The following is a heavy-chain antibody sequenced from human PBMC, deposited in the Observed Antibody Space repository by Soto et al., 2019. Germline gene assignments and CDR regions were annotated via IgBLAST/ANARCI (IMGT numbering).Heavy chain of an antibody. CDR1: GFTLTSSA. D-gene: IGHD3-3*01. J-gene: IGHJ5*02. V-gene: IGHV1-58*02. CDR3: GTLRDFWSGYYRNLHPNWFAP. CDR2: IVVGSGDT. Sequence: GASVKVSRKASGFTLTSSAIQGVRQARGQRLEGIGWIVVGSGDTNYAQKFQERVTITRDMSTSTAYMELSSLRSEDTAVHYCGTLRDFWSGYYRNLHPNWFAPWGQGTLVTVSS.